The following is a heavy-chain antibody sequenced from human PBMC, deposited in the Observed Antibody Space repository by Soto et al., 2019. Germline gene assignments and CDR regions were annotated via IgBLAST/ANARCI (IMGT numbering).Heavy chain of an antibody. Sequence: SETLSLTCTVSGGSISNNNYYWGWIRQPPGKGLEWIGNIYYSGSSYYNPSLRSRVTISVDTSKNHFSLKLRSVTAADTAVYYCARRGGMGATVFDPWGQGTLVTVSS. J-gene: IGHJ5*02. CDR1: GGSISNNNYY. V-gene: IGHV4-39*01. CDR3: ARRGGMGATVFDP. CDR2: IYYSGSS. D-gene: IGHD1-26*01.